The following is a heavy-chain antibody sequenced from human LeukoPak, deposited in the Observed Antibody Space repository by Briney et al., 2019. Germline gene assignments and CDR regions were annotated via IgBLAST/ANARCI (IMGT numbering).Heavy chain of an antibody. CDR1: GFAFSAYS. CDR2: ISSTSTYI. CDR3: AELGITMIGGV. V-gene: IGHV3-21*01. D-gene: IGHD3-10*02. Sequence: GGSLRLSCAASGFAFSAYSMNWVRQAPGKGLEWVSSISSTSTYIYYADSVKGRFTISRDNAKNSLYLQMNSLRAEDTAVYYCAELGITMIGGVWGKGTTVTISS. J-gene: IGHJ6*04.